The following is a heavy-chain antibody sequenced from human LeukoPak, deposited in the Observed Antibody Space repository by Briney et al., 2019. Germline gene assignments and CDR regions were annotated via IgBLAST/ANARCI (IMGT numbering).Heavy chain of an antibody. V-gene: IGHV3-53*01. Sequence: PGGSLRLSCAASGFTVSSNYMSWVRQAPGKGLEWVSGISGSGDTYYADSVKGRFIISRDNSKNTLYLQMNSLRAEDTAVYYCARAGSIRFDYWGQGTLVTVSS. CDR2: ISGSGDT. CDR1: GFTVSSNY. D-gene: IGHD1-26*01. J-gene: IGHJ4*02. CDR3: ARAGSIRFDY.